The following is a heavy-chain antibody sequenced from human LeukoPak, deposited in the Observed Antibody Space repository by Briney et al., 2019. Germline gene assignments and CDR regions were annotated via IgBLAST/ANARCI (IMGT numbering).Heavy chain of an antibody. J-gene: IGHJ3*02. CDR1: GFTFSSYG. D-gene: IGHD1-1*01. Sequence: GGSLRLSCAASGFTFSSYGMHWVRQAPGKGLEWVAFIRYDGSNKYYADSVKGRFTVSRDNSKNTLYLQMNSLRAKDTAVYYCAKDSAANFAFDIWGQGTMVTVSS. V-gene: IGHV3-30*02. CDR2: IRYDGSNK. CDR3: AKDSAANFAFDI.